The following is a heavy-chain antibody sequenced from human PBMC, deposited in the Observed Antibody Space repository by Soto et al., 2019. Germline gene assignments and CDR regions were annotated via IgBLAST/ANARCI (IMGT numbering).Heavy chain of an antibody. CDR2: VNSEGSIT. CDR3: TRDQRYSSAV. Sequence: EVQLVESGGGLVQPGGSLRLSCAASGFDFTNSWMHWVRQAPGKGLVWVSHVNSEGSITTYADSVKGRFTISRDNAKNTVYLQMNSLRVEDTAVYYCTRDQRYSSAVWGQGTLVTVSS. CDR1: GFDFTNSW. V-gene: IGHV3-74*01. J-gene: IGHJ4*02. D-gene: IGHD5-18*01.